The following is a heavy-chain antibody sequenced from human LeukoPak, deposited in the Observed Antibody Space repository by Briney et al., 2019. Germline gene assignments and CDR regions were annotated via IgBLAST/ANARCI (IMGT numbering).Heavy chain of an antibody. CDR2: INHSGST. V-gene: IGHV4-34*01. CDR3: ARAWYYYDSSGYYPFDY. D-gene: IGHD3-22*01. CDR1: GGSISGYY. J-gene: IGHJ4*02. Sequence: SETLSLTCTVSGGSISGYYWSWIRQPPGKGLEWIGEINHSGSTNYNPSLKSRVTISVDTSKNQLSLKLSSVTAADTAVYYCARAWYYYDSSGYYPFDYWGQGTLVTVSS.